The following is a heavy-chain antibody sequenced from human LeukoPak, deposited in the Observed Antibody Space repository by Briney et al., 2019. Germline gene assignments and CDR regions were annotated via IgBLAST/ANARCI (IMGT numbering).Heavy chain of an antibody. J-gene: IGHJ4*02. V-gene: IGHV5-51*01. D-gene: IGHD6-13*01. CDR2: IYPGDSDT. CDR1: GYGFTSYW. CDR3: ARQSAKSSSWYGQGYYFDY. Sequence: GESLKISCKGSGYGFTSYWIGWVRQMPGKGLEWMGIIYPGDSDTRYSPSFQGQVTISADKSISTAYLQWGSLKASDTAMYYCARQSAKSSSWYGQGYYFDYWGQGTLVTVSS.